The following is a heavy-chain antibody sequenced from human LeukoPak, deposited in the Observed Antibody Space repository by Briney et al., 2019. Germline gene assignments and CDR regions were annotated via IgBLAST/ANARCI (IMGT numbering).Heavy chain of an antibody. D-gene: IGHD1/OR15-1a*01. V-gene: IGHV4-31*03. Sequence: SETLSLTCTVTGGSIRSVTYYWGWIRQHPGKGLEWVGLIYYSGSTYYNPSLKSRITILQDTSDNQFSLKLTSVTAADTAVYYWARWRIDGREHVFDYWGQGTLVNVSS. CDR1: GGSIRSVTYY. J-gene: IGHJ4*02. CDR3: ARWRIDGREHVFDY. CDR2: IYYSGST.